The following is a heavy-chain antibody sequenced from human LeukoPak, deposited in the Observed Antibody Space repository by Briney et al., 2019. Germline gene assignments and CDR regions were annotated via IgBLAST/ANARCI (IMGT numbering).Heavy chain of an antibody. CDR2: ISGSGGST. D-gene: IGHD6-6*01. J-gene: IGHJ4*02. CDR3: AKDRRSINY. V-gene: IGHV3-23*01. CDR1: GFTFSDYS. Sequence: PGGSLRLSCAASGFTFSDYSMNWIRQAPGKGLEWVSAISGSGGSTYYADSVKGRFTISRDNAKNTLYLQMNSLRAEDTAVYYCAKDRRSINYWGQGTLVTVSS.